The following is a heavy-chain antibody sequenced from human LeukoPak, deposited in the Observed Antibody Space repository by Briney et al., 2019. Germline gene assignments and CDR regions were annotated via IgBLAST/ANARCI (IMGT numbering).Heavy chain of an antibody. CDR1: GYTFTSYG. CDR3: ARDRLVGASSPVTYYYYMDV. Sequence: ASVKVSCKASGYTFTSYGISWVRQAPGQGLEWMGWINPNSGGTNYAQKLQGRVTMTTDTSTSTAYMELRSLRSDDTAVYYCARDRLVGASSPVTYYYYMDVWGKGTTVTISS. J-gene: IGHJ6*03. D-gene: IGHD1-26*01. V-gene: IGHV1-18*01. CDR2: INPNSGGT.